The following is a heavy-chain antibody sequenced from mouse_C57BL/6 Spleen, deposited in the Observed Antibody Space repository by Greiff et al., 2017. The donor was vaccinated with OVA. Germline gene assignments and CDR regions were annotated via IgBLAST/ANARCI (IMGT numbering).Heavy chain of an antibody. D-gene: IGHD2-12*01. Sequence: QVQLQQSGAELVRPGTSVKMSCKASGYSFTNYWIGWAKQSPGNGLEWIGAIYPGGGYTTYNEKFKGKATLTADKSSSTAYMQFSILTSEHSAIYYGARFYYSDDLYYFDDWGQGTTLTFSS. J-gene: IGHJ2*01. CDR2: IYPGGGYT. CDR1: GYSFTNYW. CDR3: ARFYYSDDLYYFDD. V-gene: IGHV1-63*01.